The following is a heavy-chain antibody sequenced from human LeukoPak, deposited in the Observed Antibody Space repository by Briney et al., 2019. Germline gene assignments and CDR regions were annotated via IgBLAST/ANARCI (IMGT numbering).Heavy chain of an antibody. CDR2: IYHSGST. CDR3: AREPFPEYNWNYLYWFDP. CDR1: GGSISSSSYS. Sequence: PSETLSLTCTVSGGSISSSSYSWSWIRQPPGKGLEWIGYIYHSGSTYYNPSLKSRVTMSVDTSKNQFSLKLSSVTAADTAVYYCAREPFPEYNWNYLYWFDPWGQGTLVTVSS. J-gene: IGHJ5*02. D-gene: IGHD1-7*01. V-gene: IGHV4-30-2*01.